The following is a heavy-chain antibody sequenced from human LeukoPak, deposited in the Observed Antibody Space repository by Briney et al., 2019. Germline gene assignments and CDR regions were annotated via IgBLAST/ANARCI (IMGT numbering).Heavy chain of an antibody. J-gene: IGHJ4*02. D-gene: IGHD6-19*01. CDR3: ARGPFAGYSSGWYRV. V-gene: IGHV4-61*02. CDR1: GGSISSGSYY. Sequence: PSETLSLTCTVSGGSISSGSYYWSWIRQPAGKGLEWIGRIYTSGSTNYNPSLKSRVTISVDTSKNQFSLKLSSVTAADTAVYYCARGPFAGYSSGWYRVWGQGTLVTVSS. CDR2: IYTSGST.